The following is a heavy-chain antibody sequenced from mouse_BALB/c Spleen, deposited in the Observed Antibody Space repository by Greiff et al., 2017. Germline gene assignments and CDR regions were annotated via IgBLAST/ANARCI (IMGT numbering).Heavy chain of an antibody. D-gene: IGHD2-3*01. Sequence: EVQRVESGGGLVKPGGSLKLSCAASGFTFSDYYMYWVRQTPEKRLEWVATISDGGSYTYYPDSVKGRFTISRDNAKNNLYLQMSSLKSEDTAMYYCARGGDGYYYYAMDYWGQGTSVTVSS. CDR3: ARGGDGYYYYAMDY. J-gene: IGHJ4*01. V-gene: IGHV5-4*02. CDR1: GFTFSDYY. CDR2: ISDGGSYT.